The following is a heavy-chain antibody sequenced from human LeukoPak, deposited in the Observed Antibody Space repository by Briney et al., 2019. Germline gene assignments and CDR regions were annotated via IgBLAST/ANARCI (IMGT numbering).Heavy chain of an antibody. Sequence: NPSETLSLTCTVSGGSISSDYWSWIRQPPGKGLEWIGYISYSGTTNYNPSLKSRVSMSLDTSKNQFSLKVTSVITADTAVYYCARGGDSGSYPLVEYFQHWGQGTLVTVSS. V-gene: IGHV4-59*01. D-gene: IGHD3-10*01. CDR3: ARGGDSGSYPLVEYFQH. CDR2: ISYSGTT. CDR1: GGSISSDY. J-gene: IGHJ1*01.